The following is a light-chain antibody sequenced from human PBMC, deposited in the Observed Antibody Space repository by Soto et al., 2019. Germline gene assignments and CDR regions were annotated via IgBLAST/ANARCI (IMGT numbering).Light chain of an antibody. Sequence: NFMLTQPHSVSESPGKTVTISCTRXSGXIASNDVQWYQQRPGSAPPTVIYENNQRPSGVPDRFSGSTDGSSNSASLTISGLQTEDEADYYCQSYDSSTVVFGGGTQLTVL. CDR3: QSYDSSTVV. CDR2: ENN. J-gene: IGLJ2*01. CDR1: SGXIASND. V-gene: IGLV6-57*04.